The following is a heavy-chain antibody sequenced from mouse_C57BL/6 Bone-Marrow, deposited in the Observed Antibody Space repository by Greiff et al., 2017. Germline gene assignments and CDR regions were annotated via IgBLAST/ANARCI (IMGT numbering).Heavy chain of an antibody. J-gene: IGHJ3*01. Sequence: QVQLQQPGTELVKPGASVKLSCKASGYTFTSYWMHWVKQRPGQGLEWIGNINPSNGGTNYNEKFKSKATLTVDKSSSTAYMQLSSLTSEDSAVYYCARWTGDYDGSTWFAYWGQGTLVTVSA. CDR2: INPSNGGT. CDR1: GYTFTSYW. CDR3: ARWTGDYDGSTWFAY. D-gene: IGHD2-4*01. V-gene: IGHV1-53*01.